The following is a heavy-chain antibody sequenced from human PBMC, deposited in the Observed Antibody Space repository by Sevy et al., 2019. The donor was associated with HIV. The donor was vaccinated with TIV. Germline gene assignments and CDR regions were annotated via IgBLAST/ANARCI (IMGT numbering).Heavy chain of an antibody. CDR2: ISGSGGST. D-gene: IGHD3-22*01. V-gene: IGHV3-23*01. CDR1: GFTFSSYA. CDR3: AKDGVGYYYDSSGYYLNAEYFQH. Sequence: GGSLRLSCVASGFTFSSYAMSWVRQAPGKGLEWVSAISGSGGSTYYADSVKGRFTISRDNSKNTLYLQMNSLRAEDTAVYYCAKDGVGYYYDSSGYYLNAEYFQHWGQGTLVTVSS. J-gene: IGHJ1*01.